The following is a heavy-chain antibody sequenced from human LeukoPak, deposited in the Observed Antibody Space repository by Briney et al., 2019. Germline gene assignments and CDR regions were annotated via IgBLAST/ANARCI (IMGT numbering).Heavy chain of an antibody. CDR1: GFTFSSYT. CDR3: ARDTPSMMQSD. CDR2: ISSSSSYI. D-gene: IGHD3-22*01. J-gene: IGHJ4*02. V-gene: IGHV3-21*01. Sequence: GGSLRLSCAASGFTFSSYTMNWVRQAPGKGLEWVSSISSSSSYIYYADSVKGRFTISRDNAKNSLYLQMNSLRAEDTAVYYCARDTPSMMQSDWGQGTLVTVSS.